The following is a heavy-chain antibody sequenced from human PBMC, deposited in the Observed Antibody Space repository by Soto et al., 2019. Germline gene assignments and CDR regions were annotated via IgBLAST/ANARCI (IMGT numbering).Heavy chain of an antibody. Sequence: QVQLQESGPGLVKSSQTLSLTCTVSGGSISSDGNYWSWIRQHPGKGLEWIGYIYYSGSTNYNPSLKSRVTISGDTSKNQFYLKLNSVTAADTAVYYCARARMVRGIIYYYGMDVWGQGTTVTVSS. D-gene: IGHD3-10*01. CDR2: IYYSGST. J-gene: IGHJ6*02. CDR3: ARARMVRGIIYYYGMDV. CDR1: GGSISSDGNY. V-gene: IGHV4-31*03.